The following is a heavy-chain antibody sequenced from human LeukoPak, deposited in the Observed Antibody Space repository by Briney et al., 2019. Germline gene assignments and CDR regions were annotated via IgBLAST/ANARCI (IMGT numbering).Heavy chain of an antibody. CDR2: INHSGST. J-gene: IGHJ3*01. Sequence: SETLSLTCAVYGESFSAYYWSWIRQPPGKGLEWIGEINHSGSTNYNPSLKSRVTISVDTSKNHFSLKLSSVTAADTAVYYCAKGPTFDYDSSDYESTWGQGTMVTVSS. D-gene: IGHD3-22*01. CDR3: AKGPTFDYDSSDYEST. CDR1: GESFSAYY. V-gene: IGHV4-34*01.